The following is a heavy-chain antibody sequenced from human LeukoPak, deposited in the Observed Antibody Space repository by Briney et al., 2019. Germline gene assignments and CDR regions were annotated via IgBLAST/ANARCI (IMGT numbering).Heavy chain of an antibody. CDR2: IIPIFGTA. Sequence: GASVKVSCKASGGTLSSYAISWVRQAPGQGLEWMGGIIPIFGTANYAQKFQGRVTITADKSTSTAYMELSSLRSEDTAVYYCARDRSHTIFGVVRADAFDIWGQGTMVTVSS. J-gene: IGHJ3*02. CDR1: GGTLSSYA. CDR3: ARDRSHTIFGVVRADAFDI. V-gene: IGHV1-69*06. D-gene: IGHD3-3*01.